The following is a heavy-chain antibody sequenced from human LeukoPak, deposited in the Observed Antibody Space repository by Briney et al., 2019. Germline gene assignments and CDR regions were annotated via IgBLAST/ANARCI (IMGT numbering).Heavy chain of an antibody. Sequence: QAGGSLRLSCAASGFTVSSNYMSWVRQAPGKGLEWVSVIYSGGSTYYADSVKGRFTISRDNAKNSLYLQMNSLRAEDTAVYYCARDSTSSWETAFDVWGQGTMVTVSS. CDR3: ARDSTSSWETAFDV. D-gene: IGHD1-26*01. J-gene: IGHJ3*01. V-gene: IGHV3-53*01. CDR1: GFTVSSNY. CDR2: IYSGGST.